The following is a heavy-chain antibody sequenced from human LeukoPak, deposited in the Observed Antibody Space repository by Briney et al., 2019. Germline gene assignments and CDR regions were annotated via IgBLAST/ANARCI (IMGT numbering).Heavy chain of an antibody. V-gene: IGHV4-34*01. Sequence: SETLSLTCAVYGGSFSGYYWGWIAHPPGKGLEWIGEINHSGSTNYNPSLKSRVTISVDTSKNQFSLKLSSVTAADTAVYYCASAGSGYYRGDDYWGQETLVTVSS. CDR3: ASAGSGYYRGDDY. D-gene: IGHD3-22*01. CDR1: GGSFSGYY. CDR2: INHSGST. J-gene: IGHJ4*02.